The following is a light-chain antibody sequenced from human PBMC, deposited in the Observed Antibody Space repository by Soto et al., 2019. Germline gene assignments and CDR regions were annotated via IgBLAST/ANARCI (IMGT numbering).Light chain of an antibody. CDR1: QSVSYY. CDR2: DAS. CDR3: QQRSNWPPALS. Sequence: EIVLTQSPGTLSLSPGERATLSCRASQSVSYYLAWYQQKPGQAPRLLIYDASSRATGVPDRFSGSGSGTDFTLTISRLEPEDFAVYYCQQRSNWPPALSFGGGTKVDIK. J-gene: IGKJ4*01. V-gene: IGKV3D-20*02.